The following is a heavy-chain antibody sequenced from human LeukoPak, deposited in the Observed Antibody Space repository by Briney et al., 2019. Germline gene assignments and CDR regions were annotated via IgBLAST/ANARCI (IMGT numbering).Heavy chain of an antibody. CDR2: ISAYNGNT. J-gene: IGHJ3*02. CDR1: GYTFTSYG. V-gene: IGHV1-18*01. CDR3: ARVGQWLVRGAFGI. D-gene: IGHD6-19*01. Sequence: GASVKVSCEASGYTFTSYGISWVRQAPGQGLEWVGWISAYNGNTNYAQKLQGRVTMTTDTFTSTAYMELRSLRSDDTAVYYCARVGQWLVRGAFGIWGQGTMVTVSS.